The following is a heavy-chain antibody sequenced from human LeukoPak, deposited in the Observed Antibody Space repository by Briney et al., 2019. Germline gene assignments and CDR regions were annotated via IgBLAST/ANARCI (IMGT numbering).Heavy chain of an antibody. CDR3: ASRDQSCSGGVCYPIDY. V-gene: IGHV3-74*01. D-gene: IGHD2-15*01. J-gene: IGHJ4*02. CDR2: INRDGSTT. CDR1: GFTISSYW. Sequence: GGSLRLSCAVSGFTISSYWTHWVRQAPGKGLVWVSRINRDGSTTSYADSVKGRFTISKDNAKNTLYLRMNSLRAEDTAVYYYASRDQSCSGGVCYPIDYWGQGTLVTVSS.